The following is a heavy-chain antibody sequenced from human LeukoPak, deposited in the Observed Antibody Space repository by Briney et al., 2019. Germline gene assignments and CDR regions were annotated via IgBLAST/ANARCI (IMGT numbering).Heavy chain of an antibody. CDR3: ARDTRYSSGWYYDY. V-gene: IGHV1-2*02. D-gene: IGHD6-19*01. J-gene: IGHJ4*02. Sequence: ASVKVSCKASGYTFTGYYIRWVRQAPGQGLEWMGWINPNSGGTNYAQKFQGRVTMTRDTSISTAYMELSRLRSDDTAVYYCARDTRYSSGWYYDYWGQGTLVTVSS. CDR2: INPNSGGT. CDR1: GYTFTGYY.